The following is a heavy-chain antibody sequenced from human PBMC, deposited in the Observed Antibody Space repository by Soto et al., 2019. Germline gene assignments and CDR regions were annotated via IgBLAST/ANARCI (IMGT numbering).Heavy chain of an antibody. J-gene: IGHJ3*02. Sequence: GGSLRLSCAVSGFTLTNYWMTWVRQAPGKGLEWVANIKPDVSEKYYVDSVKGRFTIFRDNAKNSLDLQMNSLRVEDTAVYYCVRYYDGSGSNDGFHIWGQGTRVTVSS. CDR3: VRYYDGSGSNDGFHI. CDR2: IKPDVSEK. CDR1: GFTLTNYW. D-gene: IGHD3-22*01. V-gene: IGHV3-7*01.